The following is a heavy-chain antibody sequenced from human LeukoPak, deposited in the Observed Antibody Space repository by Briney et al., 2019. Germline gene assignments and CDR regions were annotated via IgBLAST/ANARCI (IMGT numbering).Heavy chain of an antibody. D-gene: IGHD2-2*02. CDR1: GGSFSGYY. Sequence: PSETLSLTCAVYGGSFSGYYWSWIRQPPGKGLEWIGEINHSGSTNYNPSLKSRVTISVDTSKNQFSLKLSSVTAADTAVYYCARVDCSSTSCYSYFDYWGQGTLVTVSS. CDR2: INHSGST. J-gene: IGHJ4*02. CDR3: ARVDCSSTSCYSYFDY. V-gene: IGHV4-34*01.